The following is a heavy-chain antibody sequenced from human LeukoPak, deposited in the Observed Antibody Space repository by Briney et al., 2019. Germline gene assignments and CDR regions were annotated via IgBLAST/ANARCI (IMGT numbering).Heavy chain of an antibody. CDR3: ARHMRLMITFGGVIGP. Sequence: SETLSLTCTVSGGSISSSSYYWGWIRQPPGKGLEWIGSIYYSGSTYYNPSLKSRVTISVDTSKNQFSLKLSSVTAADTAVYYCARHMRLMITFGGVIGPWGQGTLVTVSS. CDR2: IYYSGST. D-gene: IGHD3-16*02. J-gene: IGHJ5*02. CDR1: GGSISSSSYY. V-gene: IGHV4-39*01.